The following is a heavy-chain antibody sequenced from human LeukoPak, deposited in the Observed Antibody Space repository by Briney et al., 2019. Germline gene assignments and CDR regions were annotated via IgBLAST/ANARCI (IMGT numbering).Heavy chain of an antibody. CDR2: IYYSGST. CDR3: ARVPKDSHDSSGYYHHYYFDY. CDR1: GGSISSGGYY. D-gene: IGHD3-22*01. Sequence: PSETLSLTCTVPGGSISSGGYYWSWIRQHPGKGLEWIGYIYYSGSTYYNPSLKSRVTISVDTSKNQFSLKLSSVTAADTAVYYCARVPKDSHDSSGYYHHYYFDYWGQGTLVTVSS. J-gene: IGHJ4*02. V-gene: IGHV4-31*03.